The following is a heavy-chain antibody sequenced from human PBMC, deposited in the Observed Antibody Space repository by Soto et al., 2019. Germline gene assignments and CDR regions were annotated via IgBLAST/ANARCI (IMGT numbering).Heavy chain of an antibody. CDR3: ARIGSYYYDSSGYLH. D-gene: IGHD3-22*01. V-gene: IGHV4-39*01. CDR2: IYYSGST. Sequence: IRQPPGKGLEWIGSIYYSGSTYYNPSLKSRVTISVDTSKNQFSLKLSSVTAADTAVYYCARIGSYYYDSSGYLHWGQGTLVTVSS. J-gene: IGHJ4*02.